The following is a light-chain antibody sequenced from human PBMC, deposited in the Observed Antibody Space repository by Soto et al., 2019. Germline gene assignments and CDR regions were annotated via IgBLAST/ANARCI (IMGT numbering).Light chain of an antibody. CDR1: QSVSSN. V-gene: IGKV3-15*01. CDR2: GAS. Sequence: EIVLTQSPGTLSLSPGERATLSCRASQSVSSNLAWYQQKPGQAPRLLIYGASTRATGIPARFSGSGSGIEFTLTISSLQSEDFAVYYCQQYNNWPITFGQGTRLEIK. J-gene: IGKJ5*01. CDR3: QQYNNWPIT.